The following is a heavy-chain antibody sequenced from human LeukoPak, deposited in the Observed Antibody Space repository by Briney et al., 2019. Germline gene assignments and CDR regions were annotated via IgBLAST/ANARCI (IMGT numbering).Heavy chain of an antibody. Sequence: GGSLRLSCAVSGITLSNYGMSWVRQAPGKGLEWVAGKSDSGGRTNYADSVKGRFTISRDNPKNTLYLQMNSLRAEDTAVYFCAKRGVVIRVILVGFHKEANYFDSWGQGALVTVSS. CDR3: AKRGVVIRVILVGFHKEANYFDS. CDR2: KSDSGGRT. D-gene: IGHD3-22*01. V-gene: IGHV3-23*01. CDR1: GITLSNYG. J-gene: IGHJ4*02.